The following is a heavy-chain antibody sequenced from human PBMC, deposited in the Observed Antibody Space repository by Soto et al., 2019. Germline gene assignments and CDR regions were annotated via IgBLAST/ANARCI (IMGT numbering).Heavy chain of an antibody. V-gene: IGHV1-69*06. J-gene: IGHJ4*02. Sequence: KVSCKASGGTFSSYAISWVRQAPGQGLEWMGGIIPIFGTANYAQKFQGRVTITADKSTSTAYMELSSLRSEDTAVYYCARSVNYDFWSGYYPLGYWGQGTLVTVSS. CDR2: IIPIFGTA. D-gene: IGHD3-3*01. CDR3: ARSVNYDFWSGYYPLGY. CDR1: GGTFSSYA.